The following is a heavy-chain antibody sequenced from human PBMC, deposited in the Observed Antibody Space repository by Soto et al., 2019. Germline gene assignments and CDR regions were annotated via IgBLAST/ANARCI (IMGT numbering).Heavy chain of an antibody. CDR2: IYYSGST. CDR1: GGSISSSSYY. CDR3: ARRAYDFWSGYHGIPFDY. Sequence: SETLSLTCTVSGGSISSSSYYWGWIRQPPGKGLEWIGSIYYSGSTYYNPSLKSRVTISVDTSKNQFSLKLSSVTAADTAVYYCARRAYDFWSGYHGIPFDYWGQVTLFPVSS. V-gene: IGHV4-39*01. D-gene: IGHD3-3*01. J-gene: IGHJ4*02.